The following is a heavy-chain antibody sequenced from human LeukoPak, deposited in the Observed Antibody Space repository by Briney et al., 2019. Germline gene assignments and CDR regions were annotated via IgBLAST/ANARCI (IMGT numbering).Heavy chain of an antibody. J-gene: IGHJ1*01. V-gene: IGHV4-59*01. Sequence: PSETLSLTCAVYGGSFSGYYWNWIRQPPGKGLEWIGYIYYSGSTNYNPSLKSRVTISVDTSKNHFSLKLSSVTAADTAVYYCARAPGGNAGNFQHWGQGTLVTVSS. CDR1: GGSFSGYY. D-gene: IGHD4-23*01. CDR3: ARAPGGNAGNFQH. CDR2: IYYSGST.